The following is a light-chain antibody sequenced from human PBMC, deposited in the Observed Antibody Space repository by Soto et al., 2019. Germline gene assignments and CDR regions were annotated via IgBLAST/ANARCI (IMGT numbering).Light chain of an antibody. CDR3: QQYGGSACT. CDR2: GAS. J-gene: IGKJ2*02. V-gene: IGKV3-20*01. Sequence: EIVLTQSPGTLSLSPGERATLSCRASQSVSSSYLAWYRQKPGQAPRLLIYGASSRATGIPDRVSGSGSGTDFTLTISRLEPEDVAVYYCQQYGGSACTFGQGTKLEIK. CDR1: QSVSSSY.